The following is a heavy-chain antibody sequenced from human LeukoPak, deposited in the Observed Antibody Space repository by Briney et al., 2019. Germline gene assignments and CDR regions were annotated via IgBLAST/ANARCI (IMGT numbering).Heavy chain of an antibody. V-gene: IGHV1-2*06. CDR2: IDPNSGGT. CDR1: GYIFTDYY. Sequence: ASVKVSCKASGYIFTDYYIHWVRQAPGQGLEWMGRIDPNSGGTNYAQKFQGRVTMTRDTSISTAYMELSRLRSDDTALYYCARVTSSYCSGGSCYRLSYWGQGTLVTVSS. CDR3: ARVTSSYCSGGSCYRLSY. J-gene: IGHJ4*02. D-gene: IGHD2-15*01.